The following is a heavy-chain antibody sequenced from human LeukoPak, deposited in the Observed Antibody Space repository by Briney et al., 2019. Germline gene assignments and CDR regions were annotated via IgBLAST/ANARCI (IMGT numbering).Heavy chain of an antibody. CDR3: ARDPGLGGYYLDY. V-gene: IGHV3-48*01. CDR2: ISSSSSTI. J-gene: IGHJ4*02. CDR1: GFTFSTFS. Sequence: GESPRLSSAASGFTFSTFSMNRVRQAPGQGLEWVSYISSSSSTIYYADPVKGTITMSRDNATNSLYLKMNSLRTADTAVYYCARDPGLGGYYLDYWGEGTLVTVSS. D-gene: IGHD2-15*01.